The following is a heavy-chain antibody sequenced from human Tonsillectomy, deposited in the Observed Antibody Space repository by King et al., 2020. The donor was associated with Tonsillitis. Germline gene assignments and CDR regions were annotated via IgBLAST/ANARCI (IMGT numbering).Heavy chain of an antibody. D-gene: IGHD2-21*02. CDR2: ISSRGRYI. Sequence: VQLVESGGGLVKPGWSLRLSCAASGFTFSDYTINWVRQAPGKGLEWVSSISSRGRYIYYADSVKGRFTISRDNAKNSLFLQMNRLTAEDTAVYYCARDRLSGDHWGQGILVTVSS. CDR3: ARDRLSGDH. V-gene: IGHV3-21*01. CDR1: GFTFSDYT. J-gene: IGHJ4*02.